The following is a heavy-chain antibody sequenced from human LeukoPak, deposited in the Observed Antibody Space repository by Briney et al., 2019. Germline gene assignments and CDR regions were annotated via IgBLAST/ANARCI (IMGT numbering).Heavy chain of an antibody. CDR1: GYTLTELS. J-gene: IGHJ4*02. CDR2: FDPEDGET. D-gene: IGHD3-10*01. V-gene: IGHV1-24*01. CDR3: ATGHYYYGSGSYNY. Sequence: ASVKVSCKVSGYTLTELSMHWVRQAPGKGLEWMGGFDPEDGETIYAQKFQGRVTMTEDTSTDTAYMELSSLRSEDTAVYYCATGHYYYGSGSYNYWGQGTLVTVSS.